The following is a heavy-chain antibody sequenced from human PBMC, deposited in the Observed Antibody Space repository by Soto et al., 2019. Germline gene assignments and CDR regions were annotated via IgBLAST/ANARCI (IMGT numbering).Heavy chain of an antibody. V-gene: IGHV1-18*01. CDR2: INVYNGNT. J-gene: IGHJ2*01. CDR1: GYTFTNYG. Sequence: GASVKVSCKASGYTFTNYGSSWVRQAPGQGLEWMGWINVYNGNTKYAQKVQGRVTMTTDTSTSTAYMELRSLRSEDTAVYYCAREGIAPHWYFDLWGRGTLVTVSS. CDR3: AREGIAPHWYFDL. D-gene: IGHD6-13*01.